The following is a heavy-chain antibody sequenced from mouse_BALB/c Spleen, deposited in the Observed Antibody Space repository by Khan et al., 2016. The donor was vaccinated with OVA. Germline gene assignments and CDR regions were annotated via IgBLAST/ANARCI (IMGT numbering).Heavy chain of an antibody. D-gene: IGHD1-1*01. Sequence: QVQLKESGAELAKPGASVKMSCKASGYTFTTYWMHWVKQRPGQGLEWIGYINPSTGYTEYNQKFKDKATLTADKSSSTAYMQLSSLTSEDSAVYYCARSTIPYYCDYWGQGTTLTVSS. CDR3: ARSTIPYYCDY. J-gene: IGHJ2*01. CDR1: GYTFTTYW. CDR2: INPSTGYT. V-gene: IGHV1-7*01.